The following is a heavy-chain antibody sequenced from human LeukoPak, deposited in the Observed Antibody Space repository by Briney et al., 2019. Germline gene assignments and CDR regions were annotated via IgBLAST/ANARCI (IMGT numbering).Heavy chain of an antibody. Sequence: GGSLRLSCAASGFTFSSYWMSWVRQAPGKGLEWVANIKQDGSEKYYVDSVKGRFTISRDNAKNSLYLQMNSLRAEDTAVYYCARDPVGATNYYYYGMDVWGQGTTVTVSS. CDR1: GFTFSSYW. CDR2: IKQDGSEK. D-gene: IGHD1-26*01. J-gene: IGHJ6*02. CDR3: ARDPVGATNYYYYGMDV. V-gene: IGHV3-7*01.